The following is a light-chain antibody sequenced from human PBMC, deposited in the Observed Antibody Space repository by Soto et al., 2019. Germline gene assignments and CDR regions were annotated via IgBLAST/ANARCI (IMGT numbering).Light chain of an antibody. V-gene: IGLV2-23*02. J-gene: IGLJ1*01. Sequence: ALTQPASVSGSPGQSITISCTGTSSDVGSDNLVSWYQQHPGKAPKFIIYEVSQRPAGVSYRFSGSESGNTAYLTISGLQAEDEADYYCCSYAGSITYVFGTGTKVTVL. CDR2: EVS. CDR3: CSYAGSITYV. CDR1: SSDVGSDNL.